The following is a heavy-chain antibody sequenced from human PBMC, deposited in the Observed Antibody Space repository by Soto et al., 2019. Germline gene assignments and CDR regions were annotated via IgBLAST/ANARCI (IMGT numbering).Heavy chain of an antibody. J-gene: IGHJ6*02. CDR2: IKSKTDGGTT. CDR3: TTDGELHRPYYYGMDV. Sequence: EVQLVESGGGLVKPGGSLRLSCAASGFTFSNAWMNWVRQAPGKGLEWVGRIKSKTDGGTTDYAAPVKGRFTISRDDSKNTLYLQMNSLKTEDTAVYYRTTDGELHRPYYYGMDVWGQGTTVTVSS. D-gene: IGHD2-21*01. V-gene: IGHV3-15*07. CDR1: GFTFSNAW.